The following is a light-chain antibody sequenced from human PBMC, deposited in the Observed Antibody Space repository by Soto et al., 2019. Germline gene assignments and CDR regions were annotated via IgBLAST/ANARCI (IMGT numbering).Light chain of an antibody. J-gene: IGLJ3*02. Sequence: QSVLTQPPSASETPGQRVAISCSGSTSNIGDNTVHWYQQLPGTAPKLLIYNNDRRPSGVPDRFSGSRAGGTASLVITGLQAEDEADYYCQSYDSRLSHSVFGGGTKLTVL. V-gene: IGLV1-44*01. CDR3: QSYDSRLSHSV. CDR2: NND. CDR1: TSNIGDNT.